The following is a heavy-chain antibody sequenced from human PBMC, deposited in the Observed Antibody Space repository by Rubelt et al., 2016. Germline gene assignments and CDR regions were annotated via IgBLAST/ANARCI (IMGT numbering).Heavy chain of an antibody. CDR3: ARGYCSSTSCYFDY. CDR1: GGSISSSDYY. J-gene: IGHJ4*02. D-gene: IGHD2-2*01. CDR2: GSYVGTT. V-gene: IGHV4-39*01. Sequence: QLQLQESGPGLVKPSETLSLTCFVSGGSISSSDYYWGWIRQPPGKGLEEIGRGSYVGTTYSNTATKSRVNKAVDTSKNQFSLHLRSVTASDTAVYYCARGYCSSTSCYFDYWGQGTLVTVSS.